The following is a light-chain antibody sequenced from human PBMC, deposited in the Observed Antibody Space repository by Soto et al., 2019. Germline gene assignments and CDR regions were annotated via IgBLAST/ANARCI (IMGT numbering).Light chain of an antibody. CDR1: QSVSSSY. V-gene: IGKV3-20*01. J-gene: IGKJ1*01. Sequence: EIVLTQSPGTLSLSPGERATLSCRASQSVSSSYLAWYQQKPGQAPRLLIYGASSRATGIPDTFSCSGSGTDFTLTISRLEPEEFAVYYCQQYGSSPWTFGQGTKVEIK. CDR2: GAS. CDR3: QQYGSSPWT.